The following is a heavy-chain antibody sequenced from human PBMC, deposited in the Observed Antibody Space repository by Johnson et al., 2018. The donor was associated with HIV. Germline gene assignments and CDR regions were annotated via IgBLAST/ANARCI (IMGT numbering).Heavy chain of an antibody. CDR1: GFTFSDYY. J-gene: IGHJ3*01. CDR2: ISGSGGAI. V-gene: IGHV3-11*04. CDR3: VRGFYSSAWYFGDLAAFDV. D-gene: IGHD6-19*01. Sequence: QVQLVESGGGLVKPVGSLRLSCAASGFTFSDYYMSWIRQAPGKGLEWVSYISGSGGAIYYADSVKGRFTISRGNAKNSLYLQMNSLRAGDTAVYYCVRGFYSSAWYFGDLAAFDVWGQGTMVTVSS.